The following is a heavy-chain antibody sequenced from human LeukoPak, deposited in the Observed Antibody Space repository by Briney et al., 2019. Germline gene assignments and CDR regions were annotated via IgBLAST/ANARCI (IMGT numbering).Heavy chain of an antibody. CDR2: ISSSGSTI. CDR1: GFTFSDYY. J-gene: IGHJ3*02. D-gene: IGHD6-19*01. CDR3: ARGIAVAGYDAFDI. Sequence: PGGSLRLSCAASGFTFSDYYMSWIRQAPGKGLEWVSYISSSGSTIYYADSVKGRFTISGDNAKNSLYLQMNSLRAEDTAVYYCARGIAVAGYDAFDIWGQGTMVTVSS. V-gene: IGHV3-11*01.